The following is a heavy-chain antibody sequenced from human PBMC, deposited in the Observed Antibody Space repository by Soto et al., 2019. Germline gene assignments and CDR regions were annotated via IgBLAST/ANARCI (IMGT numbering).Heavy chain of an antibody. CDR2: IVVGSGNT. CDR1: GFTFTSSA. V-gene: IGHV1-58*01. Sequence: SVKVSCKASGFTFTSSAVQWVRQARGQRLEWIGWIVVGSGNTNYAQKFQERVTITRDMSTSTAYMELSSLRSEDTAVYYCAAVTRGYSGYDYVDYWGQGTIVTVSS. D-gene: IGHD5-12*01. CDR3: AAVTRGYSGYDYVDY. J-gene: IGHJ4*02.